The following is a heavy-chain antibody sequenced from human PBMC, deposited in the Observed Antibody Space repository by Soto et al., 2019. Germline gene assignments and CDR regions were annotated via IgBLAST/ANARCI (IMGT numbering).Heavy chain of an antibody. J-gene: IGHJ4*02. CDR2: ISYDGSNT. V-gene: IGHV3-30-3*01. D-gene: IGHD2-2*01. Sequence: WGCMRRSCALCGFTFSTYAMHLVRQAPGKGLEWVAVISYDGSNTYYADSVKGRFTISRDNMLYLQMNSLRAEDTAVYYCARDQGRSITCQLDYWGQGTLVTVSS. CDR3: ARDQGRSITCQLDY. CDR1: GFTFSTYA.